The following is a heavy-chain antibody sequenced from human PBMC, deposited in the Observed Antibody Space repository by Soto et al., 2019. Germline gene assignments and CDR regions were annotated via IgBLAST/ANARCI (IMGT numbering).Heavy chain of an antibody. J-gene: IGHJ4*02. Sequence: QVQLVQSGAEVKKPGASVKVSCKASGYTFTGYYMHWVRQAPGQGLEWMGWINPNSGGTNYAQKLQGRVTMTRDTSISTAYMELSRLRSDDTAVYYCASLSSSLPQNWGQGTLVTVSS. D-gene: IGHD6-13*01. CDR1: GYTFTGYY. V-gene: IGHV1-2*02. CDR3: ASLSSSLPQN. CDR2: INPNSGGT.